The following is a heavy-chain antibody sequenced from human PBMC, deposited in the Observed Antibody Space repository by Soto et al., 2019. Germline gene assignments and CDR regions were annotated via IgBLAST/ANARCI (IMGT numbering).Heavy chain of an antibody. CDR2: ISAGGDST. V-gene: IGHV3-23*01. CDR3: ARRV. Sequence: EVQLLESGGGWGQPGGSLRLSCATSGFTFSSYPMNWVRQAPGKGLEWVSGISAGGDSTYYADSVKGRFTIFRDNSKNSVYLQMNSLRAEDTAVYYCARRVWGQGTLVTVSS. J-gene: IGHJ4*02. CDR1: GFTFSSYP.